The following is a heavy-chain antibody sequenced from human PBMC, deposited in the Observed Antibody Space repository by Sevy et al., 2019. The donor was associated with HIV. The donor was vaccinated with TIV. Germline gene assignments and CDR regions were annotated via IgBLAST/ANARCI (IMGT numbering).Heavy chain of an antibody. D-gene: IGHD6-13*01. J-gene: IGHJ4*02. V-gene: IGHV4-4*07. CDR3: ARERTAAAPLDY. CDR2: IYTSGST. Sequence: SETLSLTCTVSGGSISSYYWSWIRQPAGKGLEWIGRIYTSGSTNYNPSLKSRVTMSVDTSKNQFSLKLSSVTASDTSVYYCARERTAAAPLDYWGQGTLVTVSS. CDR1: GGSISSYY.